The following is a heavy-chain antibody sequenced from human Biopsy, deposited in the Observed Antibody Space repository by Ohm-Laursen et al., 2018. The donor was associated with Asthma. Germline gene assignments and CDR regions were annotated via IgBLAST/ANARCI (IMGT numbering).Heavy chain of an antibody. J-gene: IGHJ3*01. V-gene: IGHV1-3*04. CDR3: ARTYYDFLAGQVKDVFGV. D-gene: IGHD3/OR15-3a*01. Sequence: GSSVKVSCKASGYNFISFAIHWARQAPGQRLEWMGWVNTGNGDTKYSQKFHGRVTITRDTSASTAYMELRSLRSEDTATYYCARTYYDFLAGQVKDVFGVWGQGTMVTVSS. CDR1: GYNFISFA. CDR2: VNTGNGDT.